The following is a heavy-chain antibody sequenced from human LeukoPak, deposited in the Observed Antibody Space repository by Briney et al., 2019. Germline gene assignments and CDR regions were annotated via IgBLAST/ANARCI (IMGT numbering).Heavy chain of an antibody. CDR2: IYSGCSA. Sequence: PGGSLRLSCAASGFTVSSNYMNWVRQAPGKGLEWVSVIYSGCSAYYTDPVKGRFTISRDNSTNTLYLQMNSLRPEDTAVYYCARDRSGGYADAFDIWGQGTMVSVSS. CDR3: ARDRSGGYADAFDI. V-gene: IGHV3-66*01. D-gene: IGHD1-1*01. CDR1: GFTVSSNY. J-gene: IGHJ3*02.